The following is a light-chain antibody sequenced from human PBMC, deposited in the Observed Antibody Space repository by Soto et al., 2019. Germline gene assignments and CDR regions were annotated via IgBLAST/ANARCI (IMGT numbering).Light chain of an antibody. CDR3: QQYGSSPWT. J-gene: IGKJ1*01. V-gene: IGKV3-20*01. CDR1: QSVSSN. Sequence: EIVMTQSPATLSVSPGERATLSCRASQSVSSNLAWYQQKPGQAPRLPIYGAFNRATGIPDRFSGGGSGTDFTLTITRLEPEDFAVYYCQQYGSSPWTFGQGTKVDI. CDR2: GAF.